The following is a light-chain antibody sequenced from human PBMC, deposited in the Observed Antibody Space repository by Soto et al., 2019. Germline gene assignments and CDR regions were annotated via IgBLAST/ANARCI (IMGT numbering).Light chain of an antibody. CDR3: QQRSNWPPWT. Sequence: EIVLTQSPATLSLSPGERATLSCRASQSVSSYLAWYQQKPGQAPRLLIYDASNRATGIPARFSGSGSGTDFTLTTTSLEPEAFAVYYCQQRSNWPPWTFGQGTKVEI. J-gene: IGKJ1*01. CDR2: DAS. V-gene: IGKV3-11*01. CDR1: QSVSSY.